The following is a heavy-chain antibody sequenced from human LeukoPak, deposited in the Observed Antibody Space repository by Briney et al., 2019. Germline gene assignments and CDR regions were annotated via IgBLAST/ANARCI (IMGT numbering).Heavy chain of an antibody. CDR2: IRYDGSNK. CDR3: AKDQSSGWYGPYYFDY. Sequence: GGSLRLSCAASGFTFSSYGMHWVRQAAGKGLEWVAFIRYDGSNKYSADSVKGRFTISRDNSKNTLYLQMDSLIADDTAFYYCAKDQSSGWYGPYYFDYWGQGILVTVSS. V-gene: IGHV3-30*02. J-gene: IGHJ4*02. CDR1: GFTFSSYG. D-gene: IGHD6-19*01.